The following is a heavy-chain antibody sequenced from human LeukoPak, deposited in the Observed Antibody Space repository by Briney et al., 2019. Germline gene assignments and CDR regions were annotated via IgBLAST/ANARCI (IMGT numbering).Heavy chain of an antibody. D-gene: IGHD3-16*02. J-gene: IGHJ4*02. V-gene: IGHV4-34*01. CDR1: GGSFSGYY. CDR2: INHSGST. Sequence: SETLSLTCAVYGGSFSGYYWSWIRQRPGKGLEWIGEINHSGSTNYDPSLKSRVTISVDTSKNQFSLKLSSVTAADTAVYYCARGRNDYVWGSYRYSPFDYWGQGTLVTVSS. CDR3: ARGRNDYVWGSYRYSPFDY.